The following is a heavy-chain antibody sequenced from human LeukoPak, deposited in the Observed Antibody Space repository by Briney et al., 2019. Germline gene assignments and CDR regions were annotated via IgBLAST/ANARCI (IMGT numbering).Heavy chain of an antibody. CDR2: IYYSGST. CDR1: GGSISSGDYY. Sequence: PSQTLSLTCTVSGGSISSGDYYWSWIRQPPGKGLEWIGYIYYSGSTYYDPSLKSRVTISVDTSKYQFSLKLSSVTAADTAVYYCAREWWYYDSSGYYYYYGMDVWGQGTTVTVSS. J-gene: IGHJ6*02. V-gene: IGHV4-30-4*01. CDR3: AREWWYYDSSGYYYYYGMDV. D-gene: IGHD3-22*01.